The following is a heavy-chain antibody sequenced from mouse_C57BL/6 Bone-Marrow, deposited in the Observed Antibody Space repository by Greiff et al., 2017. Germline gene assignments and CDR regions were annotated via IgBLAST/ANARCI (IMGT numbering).Heavy chain of an antibody. CDR2: IYPSDSET. CDR1: GYTFTSYW. D-gene: IGHD1-1*01. J-gene: IGHJ1*03. Sequence: QVQLQQPGAELVRPGSSVKLSCKASGYTFTSYWMDWVKQRPGQGLEWIGNIYPSDSETHYNQKFKDKATLTVDKSSSTAYMQLSSLTSEDAAVYDWARSGFYGSPWYFDVWGTGTTVTVSS. V-gene: IGHV1-61*01. CDR3: ARSGFYGSPWYFDV.